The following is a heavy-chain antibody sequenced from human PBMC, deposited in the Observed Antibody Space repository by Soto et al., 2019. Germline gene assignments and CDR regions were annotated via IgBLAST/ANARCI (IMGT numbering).Heavy chain of an antibody. D-gene: IGHD3-3*01. J-gene: IGHJ4*02. CDR2: IVVGSGNT. Sequence: SVKVSCKASGYTFTSYGFNWVRQAPGQRLEWIGWIVVGSGNTNYAQKFQERVTITRDMSTTTAYMELSSLRSEDTAVYYCAAGDSYDFWSGHSFFDSWGQGSLVTVSS. CDR3: AAGDSYDFWSGHSFFDS. V-gene: IGHV1-58*01. CDR1: GYTFTSYG.